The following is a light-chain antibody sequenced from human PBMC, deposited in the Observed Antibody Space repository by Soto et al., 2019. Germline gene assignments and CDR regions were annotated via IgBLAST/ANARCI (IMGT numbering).Light chain of an antibody. CDR1: QSVSSY. CDR3: QQRSNWPPIT. J-gene: IGKJ5*01. Sequence: EIVLTQSPATLSLSPGERATLSCRASQSVSSYLAWYQQKPGQAPRLLIYDASNRATCIPARFSGSGSGTDFPLTISSLEPEDFAVYYCQQRSNWPPITFGQGTRLEIK. V-gene: IGKV3-11*01. CDR2: DAS.